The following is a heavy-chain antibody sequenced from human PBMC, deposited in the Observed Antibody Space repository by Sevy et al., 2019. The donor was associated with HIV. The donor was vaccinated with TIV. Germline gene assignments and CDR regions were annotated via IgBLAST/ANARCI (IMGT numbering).Heavy chain of an antibody. CDR3: AATKDYYESSRPPFDY. J-gene: IGHJ4*02. CDR1: GYTLNKLS. V-gene: IGHV1-24*01. D-gene: IGHD3-22*01. CDR2: FDPEDGET. Sequence: ASVKVSCKVSGYTLNKLSMHWVRQAPGKGLEWMGSFDPEDGETFYAQKFQGRVTMTEDTSTDTAYMELSSLRSEDTAVYYCAATKDYYESSRPPFDYWGQGTLVTVSS.